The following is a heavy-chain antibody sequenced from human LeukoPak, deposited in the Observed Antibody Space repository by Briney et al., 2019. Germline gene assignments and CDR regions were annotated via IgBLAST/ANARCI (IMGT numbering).Heavy chain of an antibody. J-gene: IGHJ5*02. CDR1: GFKSSCYG. D-gene: IGHD2-21*01. CDR3: ANVVVAVSNWFDP. CDR2: ISGSGGST. Sequence: PGGSLRLSCAPSGFKSSCYGMSWGRQAPRKMLEWVSTISGSGGSTYYADSVKGRFTISIDNSKNTLYLQMNSLRDEDTAVYYCANVVVAVSNWFDPWGQGTLVTVSS. V-gene: IGHV3-23*01.